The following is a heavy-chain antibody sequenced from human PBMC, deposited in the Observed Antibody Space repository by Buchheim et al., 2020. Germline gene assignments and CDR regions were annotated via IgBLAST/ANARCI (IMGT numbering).Heavy chain of an antibody. Sequence: QVQLVESGGGLVKPGGSLRLSCAASGFTFSDYYMSWIRQAPGKGLEWVSYISSSSSYTNYADSGKGRFTISRDNAKNLLYLQMNSLRAEDTAVYYCARDLPTKYYDFWSGYYTQGYYYYGMDVWGQGT. D-gene: IGHD3-3*01. CDR1: GFTFSDYY. V-gene: IGHV3-11*06. J-gene: IGHJ6*02. CDR3: ARDLPTKYYDFWSGYYTQGYYYYGMDV. CDR2: ISSSSSYT.